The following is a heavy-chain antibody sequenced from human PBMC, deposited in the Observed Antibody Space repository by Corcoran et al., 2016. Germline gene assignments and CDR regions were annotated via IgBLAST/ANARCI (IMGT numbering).Heavy chain of an antibody. CDR3: ATDMVKFGGVVALYD. CDR2: IKSKSDGAIT. D-gene: IGHD3-16*02. CDR1: KFTFSNAW. J-gene: IGHJ4*02. V-gene: IGHV3-15*01. Sequence: EVQLVESGGVLVKPGGSLRLSCAASKFTFSNAWMSWVRQAPGRGLEWVGRIKSKSDGAITDYAAPVKGRFTISRDDSKNTLYLQMNSLKTEDTAVYDCATDMVKFGGVVALYDWGRGTLVTVSS.